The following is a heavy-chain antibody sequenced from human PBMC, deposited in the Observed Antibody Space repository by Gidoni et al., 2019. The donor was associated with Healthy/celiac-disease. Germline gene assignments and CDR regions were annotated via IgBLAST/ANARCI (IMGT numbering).Heavy chain of an antibody. D-gene: IGHD3-10*01. CDR2: GGT. J-gene: IGHJ4*02. V-gene: IGHV1-2*02. CDR3: ARGNGTTMEYYFDY. Sequence: GGTNYAQKFQGRVTMTRDTSISTAYMELSRLRSDDTAVYYCARGNGTTMEYYFDYWGQGTLVTVSS.